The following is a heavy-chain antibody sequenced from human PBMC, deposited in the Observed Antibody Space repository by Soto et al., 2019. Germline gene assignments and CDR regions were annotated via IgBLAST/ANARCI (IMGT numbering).Heavy chain of an antibody. CDR1: GFTFDSYA. J-gene: IGHJ3*01. CDR2: ISGNGAGT. D-gene: IGHD3-3*01. CDR3: AQDTVGGYSFWSGYYSDGLDV. V-gene: IGHV3-23*01. Sequence: VKLLESGGGLAQPGGSLRLSCVGSGFTFDSYAISWVRQAPGKGLQWISAISGNGAGTDYAHSVKGRFTISRDNSKNTVHLQMNSLRAEDTALYYCAQDTVGGYSFWSGYYSDGLDVWGQGTMVTVSS.